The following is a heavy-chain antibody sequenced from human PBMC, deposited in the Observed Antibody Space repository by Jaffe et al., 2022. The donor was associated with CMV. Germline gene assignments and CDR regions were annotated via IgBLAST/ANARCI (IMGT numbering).Heavy chain of an antibody. CDR1: GFTFSSYS. Sequence: EVQLVESGGGLVKPGGSLRLSCAASGFTFSSYSMNWVRQAPGKGLEWVSSISSSSSYIYYADSVKGRFTISRDNAKNSLYLQMNSLRAEDTAVYYCAREFVAATGWFDPWGQGTLVTVSS. CDR3: AREFVAATGWFDP. J-gene: IGHJ5*02. V-gene: IGHV3-21*01. CDR2: ISSSSSYI. D-gene: IGHD2-15*01.